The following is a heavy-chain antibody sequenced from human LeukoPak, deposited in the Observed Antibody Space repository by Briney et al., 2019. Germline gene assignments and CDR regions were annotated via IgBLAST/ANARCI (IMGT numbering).Heavy chain of an antibody. CDR1: GGSISSYY. V-gene: IGHV4-59*01. Sequence: SETLSLTCTVSGGSISSYYWSWIRQPPGKGLEWIGYIYYSGSTNYNPSLKSRVTISVDTSKNQFSLKLSSVTAADTAVYYCARGSSSWYGGFDYWGQGTLVTVSS. J-gene: IGHJ4*02. CDR2: IYYSGST. D-gene: IGHD6-13*01. CDR3: ARGSSSWYGGFDY.